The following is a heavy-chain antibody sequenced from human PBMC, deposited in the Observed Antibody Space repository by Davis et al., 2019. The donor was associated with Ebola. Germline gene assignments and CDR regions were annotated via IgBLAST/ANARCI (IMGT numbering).Heavy chain of an antibody. V-gene: IGHV3-23*01. CDR3: AKDTSNYWFDI. J-gene: IGHJ3*02. CDR2: LQSSGDT. Sequence: GALRPSCAAPGIVVRNYVMSCVRQAPRKGRERVSTLQSSGDTYYADSVKGRFTISRDNSKNTLYLQMNGLRVEDTAIYYCAKDTSNYWFDIWGQGTNVTVSS. CDR1: GIVVRNYV. D-gene: IGHD5-24*01.